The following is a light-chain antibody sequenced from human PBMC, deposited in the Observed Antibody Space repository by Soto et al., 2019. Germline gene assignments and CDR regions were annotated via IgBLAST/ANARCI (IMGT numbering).Light chain of an antibody. CDR1: QNIHNH. V-gene: IGKV3-15*01. CDR2: DAI. J-gene: IGKJ4*01. Sequence: EKLMSQCSATLSVSPGERVTLSCRASQNIHNHMSWFLQKPGQTPRLLIYDAIIRAAGVPARFSGSWSGTEFTLTITSLQSEDFAVYYCQQYDAWPLTFGEGTKVDIK. CDR3: QQYDAWPLT.